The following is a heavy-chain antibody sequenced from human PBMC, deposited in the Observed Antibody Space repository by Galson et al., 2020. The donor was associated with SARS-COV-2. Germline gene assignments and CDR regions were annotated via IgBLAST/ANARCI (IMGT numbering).Heavy chain of an antibody. CDR2: IIGSGGST. V-gene: IGHV3-23*01. Sequence: GGYLRLSCAASGFTFSRYAMNWVRQASGKGLEWVSVIIGSGGSTYYADSVKGRFTISRDNYKNTLYLQMNSLRSEDTAVYYCALMGSNYYFYAMDVWGQGTTVTVSS. D-gene: IGHD2-15*01. CDR1: GFTFSRYA. CDR3: ALMGSNYYFYAMDV. J-gene: IGHJ6*02.